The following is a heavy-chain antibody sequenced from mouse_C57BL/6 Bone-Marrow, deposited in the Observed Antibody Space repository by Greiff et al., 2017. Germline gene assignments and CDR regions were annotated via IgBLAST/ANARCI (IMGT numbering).Heavy chain of an antibody. V-gene: IGHV1-59*01. CDR3: ARRYYGSSPFAY. CDR2: IDPSDSYT. CDR1: GYTFTSYW. D-gene: IGHD1-1*01. J-gene: IGHJ3*01. Sequence: VQLQQPGAELVRPGTSVKLSCKASGYTFTSYWMHWVKQRPGQGLEWIGVIDPSDSYTNYNQKFKGKATLTVDTSSSTAYMQLSSLTSEDSAVYYCARRYYGSSPFAYWGQGTLVTVSA.